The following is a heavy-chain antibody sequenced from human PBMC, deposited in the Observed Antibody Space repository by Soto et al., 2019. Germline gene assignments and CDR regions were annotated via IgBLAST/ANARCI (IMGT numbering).Heavy chain of an antibody. CDR2: IWYDGSNK. J-gene: IGHJ6*02. Sequence: QVQLVESGGGVVQPGRSLRLSCAASGFTFSSYGMHWLRQAPGKGLVWVAVIWYDGSNKYYADSVKGRFTISRDNSKNTLYLQRNSLRAEDTAVYYGARETVLRYYYGSGSCHYGMDVWGQGTTVTVSS. V-gene: IGHV3-33*01. D-gene: IGHD3-10*01. CDR3: ARETVLRYYYGSGSCHYGMDV. CDR1: GFTFSSYG.